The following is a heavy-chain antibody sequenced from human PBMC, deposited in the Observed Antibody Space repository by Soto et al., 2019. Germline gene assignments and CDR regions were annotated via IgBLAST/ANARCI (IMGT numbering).Heavy chain of an antibody. CDR3: AKEYGSTWIDH. CDR2: ISSDGSKQ. D-gene: IGHD6-13*01. J-gene: IGHJ4*02. Sequence: GGSLRLSCAWSGFPFRSYGMQWVRQTPGEGLEWVAAISSDGSKQFYGDSVKGRFTISRDNSRNTLFLQLNSLRDEDTAVYYCAKEYGSTWIDHWGQGTPVTVSS. V-gene: IGHV3-30*18. CDR1: GFPFRSYG.